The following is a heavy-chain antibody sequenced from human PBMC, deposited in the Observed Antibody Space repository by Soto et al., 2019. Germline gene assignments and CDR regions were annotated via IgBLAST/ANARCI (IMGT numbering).Heavy chain of an antibody. V-gene: IGHV4-34*01. Sequence: SETLSLTCAVYGGSFSGYYWSWIRQPPGKGLEWIGEINHSGSTNYNPSLKSRVTISVDTSKNQFSLKLSSVTAADTAVYYCARGRIAARRNWFDPWGQGTLVTVSS. CDR3: ARGRIAARRNWFDP. CDR1: GGSFSGYY. J-gene: IGHJ5*02. CDR2: INHSGST. D-gene: IGHD6-6*01.